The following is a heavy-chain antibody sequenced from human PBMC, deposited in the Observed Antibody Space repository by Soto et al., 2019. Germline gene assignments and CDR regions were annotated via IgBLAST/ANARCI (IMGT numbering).Heavy chain of an antibody. CDR2: IIPMFGTA. D-gene: IGHD2-2*01. J-gene: IGHJ6*02. CDR3: ARQRAMPPHFYSGMDV. CDR1: GGTFGSYT. V-gene: IGHV1-69*06. Sequence: QVHLVQSGAEVKKLGSSVKVSCTASGGTFGSYTVTWVRQAPGQGLEWMGEIIPMFGTASYAQKFQGRVTLTADKSTTTAHMELRSLSSDDTAVYFCARQRAMPPHFYSGMDVWGQGTTVTVSS.